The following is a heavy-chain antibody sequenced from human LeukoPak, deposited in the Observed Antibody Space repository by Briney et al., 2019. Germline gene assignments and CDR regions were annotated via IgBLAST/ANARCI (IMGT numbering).Heavy chain of an antibody. J-gene: IGHJ3*02. Sequence: GGSLSLSCAASGFTFSSYSMRGVRQAQGKGLGGASSISSSSSYIYYADSVKGRFTISRDNAKNSLYLQMNSLRAEDTAVYYCARDVRGAFDIWGQGTMVTVSS. CDR3: ARDVRGAFDI. CDR1: GFTFSSYS. V-gene: IGHV3-21*01. CDR2: ISSSSSYI.